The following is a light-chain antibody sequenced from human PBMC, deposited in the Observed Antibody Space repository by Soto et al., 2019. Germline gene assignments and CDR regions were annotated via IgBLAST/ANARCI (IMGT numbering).Light chain of an antibody. J-gene: IGKJ2*01. CDR2: RVS. Sequence: DIQMTQSPSSLSASVGDRVTITCRASQSVSTYVNWYSQKSGGAPKLLIHRVSKLEHGTPSMFSGSGLATDFTLTINTLQPEDFTVYFCQQTYMVPYTFCQGTKVEI. CDR1: QSVSTY. CDR3: QQTYMVPYT. V-gene: IGKV1-39*01.